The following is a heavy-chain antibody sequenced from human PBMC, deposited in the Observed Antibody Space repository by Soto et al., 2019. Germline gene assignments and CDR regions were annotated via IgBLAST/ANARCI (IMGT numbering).Heavy chain of an antibody. CDR2: ISYDGSNK. D-gene: IGHD3-9*01. J-gene: IGHJ5*02. CDR3: ARDRGWLRYFDWPDQGWFDP. V-gene: IGHV3-30-3*01. CDR1: GFTFSSYA. Sequence: QVQLVESGGGVVQPGRSLRLSCAASGFTFSSYAMHWVRQAPGKGLEWVAVISYDGSNKYYADSVKGRFTISRDNSTNTLYLQMNSLRAEDTAVYYCARDRGWLRYFDWPDQGWFDPWGQGTLVTVSS.